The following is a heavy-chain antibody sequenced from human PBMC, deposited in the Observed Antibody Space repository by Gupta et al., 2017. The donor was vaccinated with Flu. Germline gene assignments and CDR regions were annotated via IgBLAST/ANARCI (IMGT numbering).Heavy chain of an antibody. CDR3: ARAWSERSGNDD. CDR1: YS. V-gene: IGHV3-21*06. CDR2: ISSSSSYI. Sequence: YSMNWVRQAPGKGLEWVSFISSSSSYIYYADSVKGRFTISRDNAENSLYLHMNSLRAEDTAVDYCARAWSERSGNDDWGQGTRVTVSS. D-gene: IGHD3-3*01. J-gene: IGHJ4*02.